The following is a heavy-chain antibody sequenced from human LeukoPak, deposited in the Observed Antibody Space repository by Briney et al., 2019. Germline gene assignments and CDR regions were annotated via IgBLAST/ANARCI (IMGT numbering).Heavy chain of an antibody. D-gene: IGHD3-22*01. J-gene: IGHJ6*03. CDR2: VNWNRGST. CDR1: GFSFDDYG. CDR3: ARWASTMIVVVTHYYYYYMDV. Sequence: GGSLRLSCAASGFSFDDYGMSWVRQAPGKGLEWVSGVNWNRGSTGDADSVKGRFTISRDNAKNSLYLQMNSLRAEDTALYYCARWASTMIVVVTHYYYYYMDVWGKGTTVTVSS. V-gene: IGHV3-20*04.